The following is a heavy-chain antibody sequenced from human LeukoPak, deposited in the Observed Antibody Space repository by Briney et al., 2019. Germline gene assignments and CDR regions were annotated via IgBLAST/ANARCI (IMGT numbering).Heavy chain of an antibody. CDR3: ARDLGDFYFDS. D-gene: IGHD3-16*01. CDR1: GGSVSSDYY. J-gene: IGHJ4*02. CDR2: IYYSGST. Sequence: SETLSLTCTVSGGSVSSDYYWGWIRQPPGKGLQWIGNIYYSGSTYYNPSLKSRVTMSVDTSKNQFSLKLNSVTAADTAVYYCARDLGDFYFDSWGQGTLVNVSS. V-gene: IGHV4-39*07.